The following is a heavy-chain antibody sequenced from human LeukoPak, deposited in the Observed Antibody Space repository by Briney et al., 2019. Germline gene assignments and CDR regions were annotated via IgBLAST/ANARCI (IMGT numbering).Heavy chain of an antibody. CDR1: GFTFSNYA. CDR3: AKGPIFGVVIGRSLDY. V-gene: IGHV3-23*01. D-gene: IGHD3-3*01. CDR2: TSGGGGGI. Sequence: GGSLRLSCAASGFTFSNYAMSWVRQAPGKGLEWVSATSGGGGGIYYADSVKGRFTISRDNSMNTLYLQMNSLRAEDTAVYYCAKGPIFGVVIGRSLDYWGQGTLVTVSS. J-gene: IGHJ4*02.